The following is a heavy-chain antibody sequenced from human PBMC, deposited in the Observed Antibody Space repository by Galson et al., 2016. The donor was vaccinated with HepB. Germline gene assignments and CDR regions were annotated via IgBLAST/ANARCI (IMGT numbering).Heavy chain of an antibody. V-gene: IGHV1-8*01. CDR2: INPNSGNT. CDR1: GYTFTSYD. Sequence: SVKVSCKGSGYTFTSYDINWVRQAPGQGPEWMGWINPNSGNTDYAQKFEGRVTMTRNTSANTAYIELTSLTSDDTAVYYCWAGRVYGDYEYHVMDVWGEGTTVIVSS. J-gene: IGHJ6*04. CDR3: WAGRVYGDYEYHVMDV. D-gene: IGHD6-6*01.